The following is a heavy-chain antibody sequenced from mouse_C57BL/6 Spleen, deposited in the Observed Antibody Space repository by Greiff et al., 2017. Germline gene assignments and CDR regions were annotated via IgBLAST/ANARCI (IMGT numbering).Heavy chain of an antibody. CDR2: IDPNSGGT. V-gene: IGHV1-72*01. D-gene: IGHD1-1*01. Sequence: QVQLKQPGAELVKPGASVKLSCKASGYTFTSYWMHWVKQRPGRGLERIGRIDPNSGGTKYNEKFKSKATLTVDKPSSTAYMQLSRLTSEDSAGYYCASTVVEPDWYFDVWGTGTTVTVSS. CDR1: GYTFTSYW. J-gene: IGHJ1*03. CDR3: ASTVVEPDWYFDV.